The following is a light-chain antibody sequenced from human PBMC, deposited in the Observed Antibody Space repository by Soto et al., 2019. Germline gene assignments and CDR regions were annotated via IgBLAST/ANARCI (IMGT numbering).Light chain of an antibody. Sequence: DIQMTQSPSTLSASIGDRVAITCRASDNIGPWVAWYQQKPGKAPKLLIYKASTLETGAPSRFAGSGSGTGFTLTISSLQPDDFATYYCQQYNSYSCTFGQGTKVDIK. V-gene: IGKV1-5*03. CDR1: DNIGPW. J-gene: IGKJ1*01. CDR3: QQYNSYSCT. CDR2: KAS.